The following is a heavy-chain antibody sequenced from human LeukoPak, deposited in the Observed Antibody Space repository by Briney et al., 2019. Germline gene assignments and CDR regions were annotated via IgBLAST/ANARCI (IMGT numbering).Heavy chain of an antibody. J-gene: IGHJ4*02. CDR2: IYYSGST. V-gene: IGHV4-39*07. Sequence: NPSETLSLTCTVSGGSISSSSYYWGWIRQPPGKGLEWIGSIYYSGSTYYNPSLKSRVTISVDTSKDQFSLKLSSVTAADTAVYYCARRIHLLLWFGDPRTDYFDYRGQGTLVTVSS. CDR1: GGSISSSSYY. D-gene: IGHD3-10*01. CDR3: ARRIHLLLWFGDPRTDYFDY.